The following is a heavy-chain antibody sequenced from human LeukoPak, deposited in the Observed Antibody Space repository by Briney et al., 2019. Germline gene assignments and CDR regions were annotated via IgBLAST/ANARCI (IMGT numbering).Heavy chain of an antibody. D-gene: IGHD3-22*01. CDR2: IKQDGSEK. CDR3: ARGGSGYYH. J-gene: IGHJ5*02. V-gene: IGHV3-7*01. Sequence: GGSLRLSCAASGFTFSGYWMSWVRQAPGKGLEWVANIKQDGSEKYYVDSVKGRFTISRDNAKNSLYLQMNSLRAEDTAVYYCARGGSGYYHWGQGTLGTVSS. CDR1: GFTFSGYW.